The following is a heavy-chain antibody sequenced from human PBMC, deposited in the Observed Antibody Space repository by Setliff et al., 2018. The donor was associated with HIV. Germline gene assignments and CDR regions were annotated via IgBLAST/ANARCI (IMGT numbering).Heavy chain of an antibody. D-gene: IGHD2-21*01. Sequence: PSETLSLTCTVSGGSISSSSYYWGWIRQPPGKGLEWIGSIYYSGSTYYNPSLKSRVTISVDTSKNQFTLKLSSVTAADTAVYYCARLRWVGGLVVVIAQYFDYWGQGTLVTVSS. V-gene: IGHV4-39*01. CDR3: ARLRWVGGLVVVIAQYFDY. CDR1: GGSISSSSYY. J-gene: IGHJ4*02. CDR2: IYYSGST.